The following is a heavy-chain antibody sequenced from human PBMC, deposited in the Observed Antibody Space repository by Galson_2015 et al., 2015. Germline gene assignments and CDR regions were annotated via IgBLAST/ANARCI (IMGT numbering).Heavy chain of an antibody. Sequence: SLRLSCAASGFTFSSYSMNWVRQAPGKGLEWVSPISSSSSYIYYADSVKGRFTISRDNAKNSLYLQMNSLRAEGTAVYYCARVVAVAGIYYYYYYGMDVWGQGTTVTVSS. D-gene: IGHD6-19*01. V-gene: IGHV3-21*01. J-gene: IGHJ6*02. CDR3: ARVVAVAGIYYYYYYGMDV. CDR1: GFTFSSYS. CDR2: ISSSSSYI.